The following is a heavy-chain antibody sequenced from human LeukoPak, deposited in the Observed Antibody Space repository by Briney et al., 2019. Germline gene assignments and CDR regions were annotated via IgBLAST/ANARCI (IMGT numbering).Heavy chain of an antibody. D-gene: IGHD6-13*01. CDR1: GGTFSSYA. Sequence: GASVKVSCKASGGTFSSYAISWVRQAPGQGLEWMGRIIPIFGTANYAQKFQGRVTITTDESTSTAYMELSSLRSEDTAVYYCARDSLSYSSSWYDLGYWGQGTPVTVSS. CDR2: IIPIFGTA. V-gene: IGHV1-69*05. CDR3: ARDSLSYSSSWYDLGY. J-gene: IGHJ4*02.